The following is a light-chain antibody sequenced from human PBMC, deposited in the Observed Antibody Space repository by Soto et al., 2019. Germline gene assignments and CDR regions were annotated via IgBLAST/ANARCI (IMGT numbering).Light chain of an antibody. Sequence: QPELAQPGSRSDSRGHSITIYCTGTSSDVGVYNYVSWYQQHPGKAPKLMIYEVSNRPSGVSNRFSGSKSGNTASLTISGLQAEDEADYYCSSYTSSSTYVFGTDSTYVFGTGTTVTV. CDR2: EVS. CDR1: SSDVGVYNY. J-gene: IGLJ1*01. V-gene: IGLV2-14*01. CDR3: SSYTSSSTYVFGTDSTYV.